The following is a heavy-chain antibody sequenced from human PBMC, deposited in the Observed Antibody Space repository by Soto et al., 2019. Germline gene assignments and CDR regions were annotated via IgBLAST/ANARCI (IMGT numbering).Heavy chain of an antibody. CDR1: GGSFSGYY. D-gene: IGHD2-21*02. CDR3: ARVSAYCGGDCYSGIFDY. V-gene: IGHV4-34*01. Sequence: PEETLSLTCAVYGGSFSGYYWSWIRQPPGKGLEWIGEINHSGSTNYNPSLKSRVTISVDTSKNQFSLKLSSVTAADTAVYYCARVSAYCGGDCYSGIFDYWGQGTLVTVSS. J-gene: IGHJ4*02. CDR2: INHSGST.